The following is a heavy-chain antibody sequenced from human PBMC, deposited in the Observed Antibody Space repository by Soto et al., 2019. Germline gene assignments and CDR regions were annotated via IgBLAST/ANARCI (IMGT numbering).Heavy chain of an antibody. V-gene: IGHV5-51*01. Sequence: GESLKISCKGSGYSFTSYWIAGVRQVPGKGLEWMGIIYPADSDVRHSPSFQGQVTISVDKSLSTAYLQWSSLKASDTAMYYCARQDCSGGSCYSSRHYYYGMDVWGQGTTVTVSS. CDR1: GYSFTSYW. CDR3: ARQDCSGGSCYSSRHYYYGMDV. J-gene: IGHJ6*02. D-gene: IGHD2-15*01. CDR2: IYPADSDV.